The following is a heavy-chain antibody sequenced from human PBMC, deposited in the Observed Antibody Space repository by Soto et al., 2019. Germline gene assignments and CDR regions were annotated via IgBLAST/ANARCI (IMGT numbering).Heavy chain of an antibody. CDR3: AMGITMIVVVIKPSRFDY. Sequence: GASVKVSFKASGGTFSSYAISWVRQAPGQGLEWMGGIIPIFGTANYAQKFQGRVTITADKSTSTAYMELSSLRSEDTAVYYCAMGITMIVVVIKPSRFDYWGEGTLVTVSS. J-gene: IGHJ4*02. CDR2: IIPIFGTA. D-gene: IGHD3-22*01. V-gene: IGHV1-69*06. CDR1: GGTFSSYA.